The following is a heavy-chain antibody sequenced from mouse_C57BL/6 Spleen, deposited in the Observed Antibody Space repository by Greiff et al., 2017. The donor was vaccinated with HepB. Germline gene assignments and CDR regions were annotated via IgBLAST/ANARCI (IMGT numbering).Heavy chain of an antibody. CDR3: ARHAPLYDGYRMDY. V-gene: IGHV2-6-1*01. Sequence: VQRVESGPGLVAPSQSLSITCTVSGFSLTSYGVHWVRQPPGKGLEWLVVIWSDGSTTYNSALKSRLSISKDNSKSQVFLKMNSLQTDDTAMYYCARHAPLYDGYRMDYWGQGTSVTVSS. CDR1: GFSLTSYG. D-gene: IGHD2-3*01. J-gene: IGHJ4*01. CDR2: IWSDGST.